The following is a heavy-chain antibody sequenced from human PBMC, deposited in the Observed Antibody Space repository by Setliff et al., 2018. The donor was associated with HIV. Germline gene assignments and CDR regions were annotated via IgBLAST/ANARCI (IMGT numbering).Heavy chain of an antibody. CDR1: GGSIGTYY. V-gene: IGHV4-59*01. J-gene: IGHJ3*02. CDR2: IYYTGST. CDR3: ARGSPYTSAWYGGGTFDI. Sequence: SETLSLTCPVSGGSIGTYYGSWIRQPPGKGLEWIGYIYYTGSTNYNPSLKSRVIISVETSKNQFSLNLSSVTAADTAVYFCARGSPYTSAWYGGGTFDIWGQGTLVTVSS. D-gene: IGHD6-19*01.